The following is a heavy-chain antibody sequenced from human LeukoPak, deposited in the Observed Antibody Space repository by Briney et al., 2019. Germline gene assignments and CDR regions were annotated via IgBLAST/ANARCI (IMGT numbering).Heavy chain of an antibody. V-gene: IGHV4-59*01. D-gene: IGHD3-16*02. CDR2: IYYSGST. CDR1: GGSISSYY. CDR3: ARSDTSGGVIAFDAFDI. J-gene: IGHJ3*02. Sequence: SETLSLTCTVSGGSISSYYWSWIRQPPGKGLEWIGFIYYSGSTNYKPSLKSRVTISVDTSKNQFSLELSSVTAADTAVYYCARSDTSGGVIAFDAFDIWGQGTMVTVSS.